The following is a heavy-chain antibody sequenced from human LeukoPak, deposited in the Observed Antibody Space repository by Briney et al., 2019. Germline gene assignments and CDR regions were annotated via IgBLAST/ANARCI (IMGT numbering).Heavy chain of an antibody. CDR3: AKGSSSSRTMVRGISDF. Sequence: GGSLRLSCAASGFTFSSYAMSWVRQAPGKGLEWGSAISGSGCSTYYADSVKGRLTISRYNSKNTLYLQMNSLRAEDTAVYYCAKGSSSSRTMVRGISDFWGQGTLVTVSS. J-gene: IGHJ4*02. CDR1: GFTFSSYA. CDR2: ISGSGCST. D-gene: IGHD3-10*01. V-gene: IGHV3-23*01.